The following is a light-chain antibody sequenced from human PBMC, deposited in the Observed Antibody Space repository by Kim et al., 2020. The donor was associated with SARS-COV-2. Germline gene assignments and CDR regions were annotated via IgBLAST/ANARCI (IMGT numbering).Light chain of an antibody. V-gene: IGKV2D-29*01. CDR3: MQSIKPPLT. Sequence: DIVMTQSPLSLSVTXGQPASISCKSSQSLLHSDGKTYLYWYLQKPGQPPQLLIFEASNRFSGVSDRFSGSGSGTDFTLKISRVEADDVGLYYCMQSIKPPLTFGGGTKVDIK. CDR1: QSLLHSDGKTY. J-gene: IGKJ4*01. CDR2: EAS.